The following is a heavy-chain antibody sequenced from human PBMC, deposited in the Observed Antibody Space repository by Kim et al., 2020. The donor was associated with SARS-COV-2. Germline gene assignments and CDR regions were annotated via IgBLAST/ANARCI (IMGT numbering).Heavy chain of an antibody. J-gene: IGHJ6*02. Sequence: GESLKISCKGSGYSFTSYWISWVRQMPGKGLEWMGRIDPSDSYTNYSPSFQGHVTISADKSISTAYLQWSSLKASDTAMYYCARTATVQHYYYYYGMDVWGQGTTVTVSS. CDR1: GYSFTSYW. D-gene: IGHD4-4*01. CDR2: IDPSDSYT. V-gene: IGHV5-10-1*01. CDR3: ARTATVQHYYYYYGMDV.